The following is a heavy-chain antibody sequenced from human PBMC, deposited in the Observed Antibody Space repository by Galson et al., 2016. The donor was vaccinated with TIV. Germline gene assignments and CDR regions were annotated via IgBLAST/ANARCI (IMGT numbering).Heavy chain of an antibody. Sequence: SVKVSCKASGYTFSNFAITWVRQAPGQGLEWMGYMSAYSGASNYAQEFQGRVTITTDTSTSTAYMELRNLRFDDTAVYYCARYSSTSSRRFDNWGQGTLVTASA. J-gene: IGHJ4*02. CDR2: MSAYSGAS. V-gene: IGHV1-18*01. D-gene: IGHD6-6*01. CDR1: GYTFSNFA. CDR3: ARYSSTSSRRFDN.